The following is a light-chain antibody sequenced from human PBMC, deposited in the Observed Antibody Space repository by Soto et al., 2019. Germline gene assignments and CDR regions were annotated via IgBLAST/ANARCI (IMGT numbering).Light chain of an antibody. Sequence: DIQMTQSASTLSASFGDRVTITCGASQSVNRWLAWYQQKSGKAPKLLIYETSSLESGVPSRFGGSGYGTEFNLTISSLQTDDFAIYYCQQYNSYSWTFGQGTKVDIK. J-gene: IGKJ1*01. CDR3: QQYNSYSWT. CDR2: ETS. CDR1: QSVNRW. V-gene: IGKV1-5*03.